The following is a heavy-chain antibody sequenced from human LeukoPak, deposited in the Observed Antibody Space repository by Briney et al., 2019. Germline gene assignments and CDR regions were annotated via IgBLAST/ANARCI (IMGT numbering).Heavy chain of an antibody. CDR3: ARGFYYDTGGFYPGGDY. Sequence: GASVKVSCKASGYTFTSYDINWVRQATGQGLEWMGWMNPNSGNTGYAQKFQGRVTMTRDTSTNTVYVELSSLRSEDTAVYYCARGFYYDTGGFYPGGDYWGQGTLVTVPS. J-gene: IGHJ4*02. CDR1: GYTFTSYD. D-gene: IGHD3-22*01. V-gene: IGHV1-8*01. CDR2: MNPNSGNT.